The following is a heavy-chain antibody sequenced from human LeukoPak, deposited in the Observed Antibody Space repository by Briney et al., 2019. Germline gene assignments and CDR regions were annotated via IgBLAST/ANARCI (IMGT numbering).Heavy chain of an antibody. CDR2: ISWNSGSI. J-gene: IGHJ6*02. CDR3: AKGIYSNSPFSILAYYYGMDV. Sequence: SGGSLRLSCAASGFTFDDYAMHWVRQAPGKGLEWVSGISWNSGSIGYADSVKGRFTISRDNAKNSLYLQMNSLRAEDTALYYCAKGIYSNSPFSILAYYYGMDVWGQGTTVTVSS. D-gene: IGHD4-11*01. CDR1: GFTFDDYA. V-gene: IGHV3-9*01.